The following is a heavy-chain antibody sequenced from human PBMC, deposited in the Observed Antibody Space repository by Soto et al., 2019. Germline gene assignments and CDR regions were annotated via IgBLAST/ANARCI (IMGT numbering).Heavy chain of an antibody. D-gene: IGHD3-22*01. CDR3: ARSYDSSAIPWYFDL. CDR1: GFSLSTSGMC. Sequence: SGPTLVNPTQTLTLTCTFSGFSLSTSGMCVSWIRQPPGKALEWLALIDWDDDKYYSTSLKTRLTISKDTSKNQVVLTMTNMDPVDTATYYCARSYDSSAIPWYFDLWGRGTLVTVSS. CDR2: IDWDDDK. V-gene: IGHV2-70*01. J-gene: IGHJ2*01.